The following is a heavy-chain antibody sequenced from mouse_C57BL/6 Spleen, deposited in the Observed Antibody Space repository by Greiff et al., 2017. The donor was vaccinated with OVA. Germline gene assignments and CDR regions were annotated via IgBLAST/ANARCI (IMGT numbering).Heavy chain of an antibody. V-gene: IGHV3-6*01. J-gene: IGHJ2*01. D-gene: IGHD1-1*01. Sequence: VQLKESGPGLVKPSQSLSLTCSVTGYSITSGYYWNWIRQFPGNKLEWMGYISYDGSNNYNPSLKNRISITRDTSKNQFFLKLNSVTTEDTATYYCARRRGSGSFYWGQGTTLTVSS. CDR3: ARRRGSGSFY. CDR1: GYSITSGYY. CDR2: ISYDGSN.